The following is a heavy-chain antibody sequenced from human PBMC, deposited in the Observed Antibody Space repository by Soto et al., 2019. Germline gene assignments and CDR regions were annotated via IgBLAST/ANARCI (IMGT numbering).Heavy chain of an antibody. CDR3: VKPSSGSLSD. D-gene: IGHD1-26*01. Sequence: GGSLRLSCVASGFTFSVYGMSWVRLAPGKGLEWVSTVSHSGGDKYYADSVKGRFTTSRDNSKSAVYLQMNDLRVDDTAVYYCVKPSSGSLSDWGQGSLVTVSS. J-gene: IGHJ1*01. CDR1: GFTFSVYG. V-gene: IGHV3-23*01. CDR2: VSHSGGDK.